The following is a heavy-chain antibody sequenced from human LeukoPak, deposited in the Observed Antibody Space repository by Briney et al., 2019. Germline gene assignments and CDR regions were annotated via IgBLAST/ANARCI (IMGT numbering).Heavy chain of an antibody. CDR2: IRYGGSHQ. V-gene: IGHV3-33*01. J-gene: IGHJ1*01. D-gene: IGHD2/OR15-2a*01. Sequence: PGRSLRLSCAASGFSFGRYGMHWVRQAPGKGLEWVAFIRYGGSHQFYADSVRGRFTISRDNPKNTLYLQMNSLRGEDTAVYFCARDSGTWFYLQDWGQGTLVTVSS. CDR3: ARDSGTWFYLQD. CDR1: GFSFGRYG.